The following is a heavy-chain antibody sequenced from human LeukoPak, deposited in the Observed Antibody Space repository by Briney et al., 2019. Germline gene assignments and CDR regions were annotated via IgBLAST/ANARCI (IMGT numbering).Heavy chain of an antibody. J-gene: IGHJ6*03. D-gene: IGHD2-2*01. CDR1: GGTFSSYA. CDR3: ADCSSTSCYYYYYMDV. V-gene: IGHV1-69*05. CDR2: IIPIFGTA. Sequence: SVKVSCKASGGTFSSYAISWVRQAPGQGLEWMGRIIPIFGTANYAQKFQGRVTITTDESTSTAYMELSSLRSVDTAVYYCADCSSTSCYYYYYMDVWGKGTTVTVSS.